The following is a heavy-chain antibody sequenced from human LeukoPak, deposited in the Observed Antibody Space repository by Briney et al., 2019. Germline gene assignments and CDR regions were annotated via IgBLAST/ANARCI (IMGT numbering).Heavy chain of an antibody. Sequence: SETLSLTCTVSGGSISSYYWSWIRQPAGKGLEWIGRIYTSGSTNYNRCLKSRVTMSVHTSKNQSSLKLSSVTAEPTAVSYCARDLRTGTTGWFDPWGQGTLVTVSS. J-gene: IGHJ5*02. CDR3: ARDLRTGTTGWFDP. D-gene: IGHD1-7*01. V-gene: IGHV4-4*07. CDR1: GGSISSYY. CDR2: IYTSGST.